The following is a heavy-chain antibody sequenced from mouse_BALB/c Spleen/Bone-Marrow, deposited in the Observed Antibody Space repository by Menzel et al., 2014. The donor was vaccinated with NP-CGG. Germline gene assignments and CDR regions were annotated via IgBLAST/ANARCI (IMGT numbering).Heavy chain of an antibody. Sequence: QVQLQQPGAELVRPGSSVKISCKASGYAFSDYWMNWVKQRPGQGLEWIGQIYPGDGDTNYIGKFKGKATLTADKSSSTAYMQLSSLTSEDSAVYFCARETYGNAWFAYWGQGTLVTVSA. D-gene: IGHD2-1*01. V-gene: IGHV1-80*01. CDR1: GYAFSDYW. CDR3: ARETYGNAWFAY. CDR2: IYPGDGDT. J-gene: IGHJ3*01.